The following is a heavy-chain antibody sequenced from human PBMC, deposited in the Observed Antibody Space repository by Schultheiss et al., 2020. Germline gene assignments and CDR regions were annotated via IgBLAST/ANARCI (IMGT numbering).Heavy chain of an antibody. J-gene: IGHJ4*02. CDR1: GYTFTSYD. CDR3: ARDPHSGYDPLDY. CDR2: ISAYNGNT. V-gene: IGHV1-18*01. D-gene: IGHD5-12*01. Sequence: ASVKVSCKASGYTFTSYDINWVRQATGQGLEWMGWISAYNGNTNYAQKLQGRVTMTTDTSTSTAYMELRSLRSDDTAVYYCARDPHSGYDPLDYWGQGTLVTVSS.